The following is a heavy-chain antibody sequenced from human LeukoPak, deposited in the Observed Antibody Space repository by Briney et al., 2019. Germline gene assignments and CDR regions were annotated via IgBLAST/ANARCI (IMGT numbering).Heavy chain of an antibody. V-gene: IGHV3-21*01. Sequence: AGGSLRLSCAASGFTFSTYTMNWVRQAPGKGLEWVSSISSSSGYIYYADSVKGRFTISRDNAKNSLYLQMNSLRAEDTAVYYCARDLPTSTSCDYWGQGTLVTVSS. CDR2: ISSSSGYI. CDR1: GFTFSTYT. D-gene: IGHD2-2*01. J-gene: IGHJ4*02. CDR3: ARDLPTSTSCDY.